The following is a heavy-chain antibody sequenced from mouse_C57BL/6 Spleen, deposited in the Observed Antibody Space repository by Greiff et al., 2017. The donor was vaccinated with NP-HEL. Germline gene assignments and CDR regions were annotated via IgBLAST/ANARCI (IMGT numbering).Heavy chain of an antibody. CDR3: ARGARDDGYPFAY. D-gene: IGHD2-3*01. V-gene: IGHV1-85*01. Sequence: QVHVKQSGPELVKPGASVKLSCKASGYTFTSYDINWVKQRPGQGLEWIGWIYPRDGSTKYNEKFKGKATLTVDTSSSTAYMELHSLTSEDSAVYFCARGARDDGYPFAYWGQGTLVTVSA. CDR1: GYTFTSYD. J-gene: IGHJ3*01. CDR2: IYPRDGST.